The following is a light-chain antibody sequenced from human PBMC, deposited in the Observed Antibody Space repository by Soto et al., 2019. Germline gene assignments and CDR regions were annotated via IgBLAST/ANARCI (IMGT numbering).Light chain of an antibody. CDR2: GAS. Sequence: EIVLTQSPGTLSLSPGERVTLSCRASQSVTRSFLAWYQQKPGQAPRLLIYGASSRATGIPDRFSGSGSGTDLTLTISRLEPEDFAVCYCHQYGSSPQAFGPGTKVDIK. CDR1: QSVTRSF. V-gene: IGKV3-20*01. CDR3: HQYGSSPQA. J-gene: IGKJ3*01.